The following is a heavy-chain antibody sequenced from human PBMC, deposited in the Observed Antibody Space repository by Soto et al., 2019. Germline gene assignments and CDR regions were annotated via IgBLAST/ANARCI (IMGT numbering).Heavy chain of an antibody. CDR1: GGSISSGDYY. J-gene: IGHJ5*02. D-gene: IGHD6-19*01. CDR2: IYYSGST. V-gene: IGHV4-30-4*01. Sequence: QVQLQESGPGLVKPSQTLSLTCTVSGGSISSGDYYWSWIRQPPGKGLEWIGYIYYSGSTYYNPSQKSRVTISVDTSKNQCSVKLSSVTAADTAVYSCASCSGWYDWFDPWGQGTLVTVSS. CDR3: ASCSGWYDWFDP.